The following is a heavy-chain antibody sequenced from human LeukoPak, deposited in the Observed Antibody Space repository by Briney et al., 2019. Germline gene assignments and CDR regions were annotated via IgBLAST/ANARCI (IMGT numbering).Heavy chain of an antibody. V-gene: IGHV3-30*02. Sequence: PGGSLRLSCAASGFTFSSYGMHWVRQAPGKGLEWVAFIRYDGSNKYYADSVKGRFTISRDNSKNTLYLQMNSLRAEDTAVYYCASPDSSSWSRAHPLDYWGQGTLVTVSS. CDR2: IRYDGSNK. D-gene: IGHD6-13*01. J-gene: IGHJ4*02. CDR3: ASPDSSSWSRAHPLDY. CDR1: GFTFSSYG.